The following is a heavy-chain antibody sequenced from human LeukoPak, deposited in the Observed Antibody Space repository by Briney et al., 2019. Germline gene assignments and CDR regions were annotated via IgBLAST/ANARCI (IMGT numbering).Heavy chain of an antibody. CDR3: AGSNDHLWGNYPDY. CDR1: GGSIDSTNW. D-gene: IGHD3-16*02. CDR2: IHHDGRI. J-gene: IGHJ4*02. V-gene: IGHV4/OR15-8*01. Sequence: SETLSLTCDVSGGSIDSTNWWNWVRQPPGKGLEWIGEIHHDGRINYNPSLKSRVTLSVDKSKNQFSLRLNSVTAADTAMYYCAGSNDHLWGNYPDYWGQGTLVTVSS.